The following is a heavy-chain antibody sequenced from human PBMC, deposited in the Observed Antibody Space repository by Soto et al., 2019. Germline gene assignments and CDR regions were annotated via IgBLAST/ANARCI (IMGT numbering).Heavy chain of an antibody. V-gene: IGHV6-1*01. Sequence: SQTLSLTCAISGDSVTSNSSAWNWIRQSPSRGLEWLGRTYYRSKWYNDYAVSVKSRITIKPDTSKNQFYLQLNSVTPEDTAVYYCARGYGGAARPNWFDPWGQGTLVTVSS. D-gene: IGHD6-6*01. J-gene: IGHJ5*02. CDR3: ARGYGGAARPNWFDP. CDR2: TYYRSKWYN. CDR1: GDSVTSNSSA.